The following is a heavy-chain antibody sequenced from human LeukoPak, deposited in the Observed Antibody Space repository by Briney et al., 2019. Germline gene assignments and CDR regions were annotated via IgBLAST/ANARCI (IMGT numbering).Heavy chain of an antibody. J-gene: IGHJ3*02. Sequence: GGSLRLSCAASGFTFSSSGMHWVRQTPGKGLEWVAFIRYDGRIKYYADSVKGRFSISRDNAKNTLYLQMNSLRAEDTAVYYCTSLPLMIVVAGDAFDIWGQGTMVTVSS. V-gene: IGHV3-30*02. CDR1: GFTFSSSG. D-gene: IGHD3-22*01. CDR3: TSLPLMIVVAGDAFDI. CDR2: IRYDGRIK.